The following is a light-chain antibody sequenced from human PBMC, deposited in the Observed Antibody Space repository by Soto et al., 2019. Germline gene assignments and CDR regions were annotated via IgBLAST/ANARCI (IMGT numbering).Light chain of an antibody. V-gene: IGLV4-60*02. CDR3: ETWDSNTRV. CDR2: LDGSGSY. J-gene: IGLJ3*02. CDR1: GGHSSYI. Sequence: QPVLTQSSSASASLGSSVKLTCTLSGGHSSYIIAWHQQQPGKAPRYLMKLDGSGSYNKGSGVPDRFSGSSYGADRFLTISNLHFEDEADYYCETWDSNTRVFGGGTKLTVL.